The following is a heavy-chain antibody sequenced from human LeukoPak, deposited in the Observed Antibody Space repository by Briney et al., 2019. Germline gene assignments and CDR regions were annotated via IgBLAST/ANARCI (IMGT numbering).Heavy chain of an antibody. Sequence: ASVKVSCTASGGTFSSYAISWVRQAPGQGLEWMGGIIPIFGTANYAQKFQGRVTITADESTSTAYMELSSLRSEDTAVYYCARDPGYYYDSSSYGMDVWGQGTTVTVSS. J-gene: IGHJ6*02. D-gene: IGHD3-22*01. CDR2: IIPIFGTA. V-gene: IGHV1-69*01. CDR3: ARDPGYYYDSSSYGMDV. CDR1: GGTFSSYA.